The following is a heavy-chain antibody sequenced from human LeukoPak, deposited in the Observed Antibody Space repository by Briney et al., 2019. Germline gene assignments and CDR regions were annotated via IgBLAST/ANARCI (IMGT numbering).Heavy chain of an antibody. Sequence: GESLTISCKGSGYSFSTYWIGWVRQVPGKGLEWMGIIYPGDSDTRYSPSFQGQVTISVDKSISTAYLQWSSLKASDTAMYYCARPYCSSGSCYGTWYFDLWGRGTLVTASS. V-gene: IGHV5-51*01. CDR3: ARPYCSSGSCYGTWYFDL. CDR2: IYPGDSDT. CDR1: GYSFSTYW. J-gene: IGHJ2*01. D-gene: IGHD2-15*01.